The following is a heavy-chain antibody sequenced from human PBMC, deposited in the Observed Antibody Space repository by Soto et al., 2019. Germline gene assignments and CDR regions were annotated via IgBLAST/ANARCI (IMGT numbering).Heavy chain of an antibody. D-gene: IGHD3-3*02. V-gene: IGHV4-39*01. CDR1: GGSISSSSYY. J-gene: IGHJ4*02. CDR2: IYYSGST. Sequence: SLTCTVSGGSISSSSYYWGWIRQPPGKGLEWIGSIYYSGSTYYNPSLKSRVTISVDTSKNQFSLKLSSVTAADTAVYYCARARKGSFLEWSTYYFDYWGQGTLVTVSS. CDR3: ARARKGSFLEWSTYYFDY.